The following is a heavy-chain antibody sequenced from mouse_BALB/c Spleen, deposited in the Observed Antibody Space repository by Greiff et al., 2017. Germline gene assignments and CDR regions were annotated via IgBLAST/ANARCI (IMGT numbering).Heavy chain of an antibody. Sequence: EVKLVESGGGLVQPGGSRKLSCAASGFTFSDYGMAWVRQAPGKGPEWVAFISNLAYSIYYADTVTGRFTISRENAKNTLYLEMSSLRSEDTAMYYCARTLYYDYDGFAYWGQGTLVTVSA. CDR3: ARTLYYDYDGFAY. V-gene: IGHV5-15*02. D-gene: IGHD2-4*01. J-gene: IGHJ3*01. CDR2: ISNLAYSI. CDR1: GFTFSDYG.